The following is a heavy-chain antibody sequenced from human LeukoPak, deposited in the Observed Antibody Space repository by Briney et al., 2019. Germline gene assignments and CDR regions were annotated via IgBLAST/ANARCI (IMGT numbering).Heavy chain of an antibody. V-gene: IGHV3-30-3*01. J-gene: IGHJ3*01. CDR2: ISYDGNSK. CDR3: ARARYCSSITCRDAFDV. CDR1: GFPFSSYA. D-gene: IGHD2-2*01. Sequence: GGSLRLSCAASGFPFSSYAMHWVRQAPGKGLEWVALISYDGNSKYYADSVKGRFTISRDNSKNTLYLQMNSLRSEDTAVYYCARARYCSSITCRDAFDVWGQGTMVTVSS.